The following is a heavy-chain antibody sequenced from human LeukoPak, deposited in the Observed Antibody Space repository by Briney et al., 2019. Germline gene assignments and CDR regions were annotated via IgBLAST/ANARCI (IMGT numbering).Heavy chain of an antibody. V-gene: IGHV3-23*01. D-gene: IGHD3-10*01. CDR2: ISGSGGST. J-gene: IGHJ4*02. CDR3: VRDRGWFHFDL. CDR1: GFTFSSYA. Sequence: PGGSLRLSCAASGFTFSSYAMSWVRQAPGKGLEWVSAISGSGGSTYYADSVKGRFTISRDNTKNSLFLQLNSLRAEDTAVYYCVRDRGWFHFDLWGQGTLVTVSS.